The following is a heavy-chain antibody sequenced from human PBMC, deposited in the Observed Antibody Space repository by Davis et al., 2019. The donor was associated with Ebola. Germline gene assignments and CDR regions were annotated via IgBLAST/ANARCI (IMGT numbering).Heavy chain of an antibody. CDR2: ISSSSSYI. J-gene: IGHJ6*02. Sequence: PGGSLRLSCAASGFTFSSYSMNWVRQAPGKGLEWVSSISSSSSYIYYADSVKGRFTISRDNAKNSLYLQMNSLRAEDTAVYYCARESPGYCSGGRCYYYGMDVWGQGTTVTVSS. D-gene: IGHD2-15*01. CDR1: GFTFSSYS. V-gene: IGHV3-21*01. CDR3: ARESPGYCSGGRCYYYGMDV.